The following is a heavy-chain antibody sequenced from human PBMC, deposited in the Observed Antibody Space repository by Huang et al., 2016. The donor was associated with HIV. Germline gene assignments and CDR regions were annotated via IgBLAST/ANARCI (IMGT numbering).Heavy chain of an antibody. CDR2: ISPRFGKR. CDR3: AKRGGAWGSPYAFDL. CDR1: GGSFNNFG. V-gene: IGHV1-69*13. Sequence: QVQLVQSGAEVRKPGSSVKVSCRASGGSFNNFGINWVRQAPGQGLGWMGGISPRFGKRNDAQRFQGRVTITADETTGVVYMELSSLRSDDTAVYFCAKRGGAWGSPYAFDLWGPGTMVTVSS. J-gene: IGHJ3*01. D-gene: IGHD3-16*01.